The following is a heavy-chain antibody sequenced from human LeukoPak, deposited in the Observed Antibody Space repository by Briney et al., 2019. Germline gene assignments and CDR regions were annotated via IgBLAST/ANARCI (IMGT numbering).Heavy chain of an antibody. CDR2: IYSGGST. V-gene: IGHV3-53*04. CDR1: GFTVSSNY. J-gene: IGHJ4*02. Sequence: PGGSLRLSCAASGFTVSSNYMSWVRQAPGKGLEWVSVIYSGGSTYYADSVKGRFIISRHNSKNTLYLQMNSLRAEDTAVYYCARGRGSYYFRLDYWGQGTLVTVSS. CDR3: ARGRGSYYFRLDY. D-gene: IGHD1-26*01.